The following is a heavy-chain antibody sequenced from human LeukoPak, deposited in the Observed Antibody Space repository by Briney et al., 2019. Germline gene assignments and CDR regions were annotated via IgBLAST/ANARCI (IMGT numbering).Heavy chain of an antibody. Sequence: GRSLRLSCAASGFTFAIYAMHWGRQAPGKGLEWVAVISYDGNNKYYADSVKGRFTISRDNSKNTLYLQMNSLRAEDTAVYYCARDLVGGWDDSSGYYYGYFDYWGQGTLVTVSS. D-gene: IGHD3-22*01. CDR2: ISYDGNNK. V-gene: IGHV3-30-3*01. CDR1: GFTFAIYA. J-gene: IGHJ4*02. CDR3: ARDLVGGWDDSSGYYYGYFDY.